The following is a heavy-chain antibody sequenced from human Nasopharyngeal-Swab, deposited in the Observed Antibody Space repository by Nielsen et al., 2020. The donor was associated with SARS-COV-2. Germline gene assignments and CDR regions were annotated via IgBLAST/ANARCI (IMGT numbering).Heavy chain of an antibody. J-gene: IGHJ4*02. V-gene: IGHV3-23*01. CDR3: AKGSRGYCSGGSCYLYYFDY. D-gene: IGHD2-15*01. Sequence: VRQAPGKGLEWVSAISGSGGSTYYADSVKGRFTISRDNSKNTLYLQMNSLRAEDTAVYYCAKGSRGYCSGGSCYLYYFDYWGQGTLVIVSS. CDR2: ISGSGGST.